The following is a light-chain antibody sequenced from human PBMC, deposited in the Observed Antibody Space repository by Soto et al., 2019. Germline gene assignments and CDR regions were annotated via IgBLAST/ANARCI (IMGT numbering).Light chain of an antibody. CDR1: QSVLYSSNNKNY. J-gene: IGKJ3*01. Sequence: DIVMTQAPDSLAVSLGERATINCNSSQSVLYSSNNKNYLAWYQQKPGQPPKLLIYWASTRESGITDRFSGSGSGTDFAFTISSLQAEDAAFSYCQQYYNTPRGFTFGLGTKVYSK. CDR2: WAS. V-gene: IGKV4-1*01. CDR3: QQYYNTPRGFT.